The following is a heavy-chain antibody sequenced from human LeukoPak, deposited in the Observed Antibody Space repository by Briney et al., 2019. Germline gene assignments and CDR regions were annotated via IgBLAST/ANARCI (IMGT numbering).Heavy chain of an antibody. Sequence: PSETLSLTCTVSGGSISSYYWSWIRQPAGKGLEWIGRIYTSGSTNYNPSLKSRVTMSVDTSKNQFSLKLSSVTAADTAVYYCARHYYDSSGYYSLLDYWGQGTLVTVSS. J-gene: IGHJ4*02. CDR3: ARHYYDSSGYYSLLDY. D-gene: IGHD3-22*01. V-gene: IGHV4-4*07. CDR2: IYTSGST. CDR1: GGSISSYY.